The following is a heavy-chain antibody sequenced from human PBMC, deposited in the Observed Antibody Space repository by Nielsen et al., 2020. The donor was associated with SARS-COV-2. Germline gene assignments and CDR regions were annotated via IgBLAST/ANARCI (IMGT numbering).Heavy chain of an antibody. CDR1: GFTFRNHE. V-gene: IGHV3-23*01. Sequence: GGSLRLSCAASGFTFRNHEMNWVRQAPGKGLEWVSTIGVSGGGTYYADSLKGRFTISRDNSKNTLYLQMNSLGADDTAIYYCTRRVAGGTMDVWGQGTTVTVSS. J-gene: IGHJ6*02. D-gene: IGHD6-19*01. CDR3: TRRVAGGTMDV. CDR2: IGVSGGGT.